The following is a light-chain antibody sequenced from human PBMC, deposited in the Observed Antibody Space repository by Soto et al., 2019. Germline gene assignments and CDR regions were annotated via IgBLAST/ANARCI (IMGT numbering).Light chain of an antibody. CDR2: DVS. V-gene: IGLV2-14*01. CDR3: SSYTSSSPYV. Sequence: QSVLTQPASVSGSPGQSITISCTGTSSDVGGYNYVSWYQQYPGKAPKLMIYDVSNQPSGVSNRFSGSKSGNTASLTISGLQAEDEADYYCSSYTSSSPYVFGTGTKVTVL. CDR1: SSDVGGYNY. J-gene: IGLJ1*01.